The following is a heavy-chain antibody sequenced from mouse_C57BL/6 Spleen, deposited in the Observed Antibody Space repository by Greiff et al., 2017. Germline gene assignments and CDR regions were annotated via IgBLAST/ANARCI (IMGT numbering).Heavy chain of an antibody. CDR2: IYPGDGDT. D-gene: IGHD2-14*01. V-gene: IGHV1-80*01. CDR3: ARMIGTRLFFDY. CDR1: GYAFSSYW. J-gene: IGHJ2*01. Sequence: VQRVESGAELVKPGASVKISCKASGYAFSSYWMNWVKQRPGKGLEWIGQIYPGDGDTNYNGKFKGKATLTADKSSSTAYMQLSSLTSEDSAVYFCARMIGTRLFFDYWGQGTTLTVSS.